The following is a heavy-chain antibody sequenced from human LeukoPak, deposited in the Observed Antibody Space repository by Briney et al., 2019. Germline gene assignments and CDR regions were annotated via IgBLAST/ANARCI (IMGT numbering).Heavy chain of an antibody. J-gene: IGHJ6*02. Sequence: GGSLGLSCAVSGFTFSTYSMNWVRQAPGKGLEWVSYISSGSTTIYYPDSVKGRFTVSRDNAKSSLYLQMNSLRVEDTAVYYCTRGGAYGMDVWGQGTTVTVSS. V-gene: IGHV3-48*01. CDR2: ISSGSTTI. CDR1: GFTFSTYS. CDR3: TRGGAYGMDV.